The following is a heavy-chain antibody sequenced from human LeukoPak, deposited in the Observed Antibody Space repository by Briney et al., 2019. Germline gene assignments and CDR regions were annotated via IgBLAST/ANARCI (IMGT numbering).Heavy chain of an antibody. CDR3: ARDPRSRSYDILTGYSH. CDR1: RFTFSNW. V-gene: IGHV3-66*01. Sequence: GGSLRLSCEGSRFTFSNWVGWVRQAPGKGLEWVSVIYSGGSTYYADSVKGRFTTSRDNSKNTLYLQMNSLRAEDTAVYYCARDPRSRSYDILTGYSHWGQGTLVTVSS. J-gene: IGHJ4*02. D-gene: IGHD3-9*01. CDR2: IYSGGST.